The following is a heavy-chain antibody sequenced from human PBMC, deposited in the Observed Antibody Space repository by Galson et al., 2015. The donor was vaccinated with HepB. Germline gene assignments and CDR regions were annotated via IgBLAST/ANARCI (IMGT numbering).Heavy chain of an antibody. CDR2: SNPHSGGT. J-gene: IGHJ3*02. V-gene: IGHV1-2*02. CDR1: GYTLTDYY. Sequence: SVKVSCKASGYTLTDYYLHWVRQAPGQGLEWMGWSNPHSGGTVYAQKFQGRVTMTRDTSISTAYMELSSLKSVDTAVYYCARDAPPFLYYESSRFPGWDAFDIWGQGTMVTVSS. CDR3: ARDAPPFLYYESSRFPGWDAFDI. D-gene: IGHD3-22*01.